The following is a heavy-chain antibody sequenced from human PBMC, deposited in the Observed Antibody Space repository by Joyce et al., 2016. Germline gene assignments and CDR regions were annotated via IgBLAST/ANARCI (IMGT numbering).Heavy chain of an antibody. V-gene: IGHV1-2*02. CDR2: IKSENGDT. CDR1: GFTFTGYY. Sequence: QVQLVQSGTEVKKPGASVKVSCKASGFTFTGYYMHWGRQAPGQGLEMMGWIKSENGDTHYKQNFQGRVTMTRDTSINTAYMEVTRLRSDDTAFYYCAREGLPHGGFDYWGLGTLVTVSS. J-gene: IGHJ4*02. CDR3: AREGLPHGGFDY.